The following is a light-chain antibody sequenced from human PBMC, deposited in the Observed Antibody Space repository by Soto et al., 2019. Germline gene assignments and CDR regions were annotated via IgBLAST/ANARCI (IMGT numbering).Light chain of an antibody. Sequence: EIVLTQSPGTLSLSPGERAPLSCRASQSVTANYLAWYQQKPGQAPRLVIYGASSRATGIPDRFSGRGSGTDFTLIINRLEPEDFAVYYCQQYGSSPLTFGGGTKVEIK. CDR1: QSVTANY. CDR2: GAS. J-gene: IGKJ4*01. V-gene: IGKV3-20*01. CDR3: QQYGSSPLT.